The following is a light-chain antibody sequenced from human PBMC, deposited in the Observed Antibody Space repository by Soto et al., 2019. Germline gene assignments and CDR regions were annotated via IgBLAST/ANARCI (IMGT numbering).Light chain of an antibody. J-gene: IGLJ1*01. Sequence: QPVLTQPSSLSASPGASASLTCTLRSGINIDTYRIYWYQQKPGSPPQYLLRHKSDSDKQQGSGVPSRFSASKDASANAGILLISGLQSEDEADYYCMIWHSSAYVFGTGTRSPS. CDR3: MIWHSSAYV. CDR2: HKSDSDK. CDR1: SGINIDTYR. V-gene: IGLV5-45*03.